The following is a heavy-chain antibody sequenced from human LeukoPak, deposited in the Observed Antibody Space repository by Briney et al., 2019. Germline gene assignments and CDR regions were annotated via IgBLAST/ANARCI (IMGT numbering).Heavy chain of an antibody. Sequence: PGGSLRLSCAASGFTFRAYWMSWVRQAPGKGLEWVANINQEGSEKDYVDSVKGRFTISRDNAKNSLYLQMNTLRAEDTAVYFCVRLRYTYGKNFDYWGPGALVTVSS. D-gene: IGHD5-18*01. J-gene: IGHJ4*02. CDR1: GFTFRAYW. CDR3: VRLRYTYGKNFDY. CDR2: INQEGSEK. V-gene: IGHV3-7*01.